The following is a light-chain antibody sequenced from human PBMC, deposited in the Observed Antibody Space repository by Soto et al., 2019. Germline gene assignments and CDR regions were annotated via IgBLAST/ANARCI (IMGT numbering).Light chain of an antibody. J-gene: IGKJ1*01. CDR1: QSISSW. V-gene: IGKV1-5*01. CDR2: DAS. CDR3: QQYNSYSWT. Sequence: DIQMTQSPSTLSASVGDRVTITCRASQSISSWLAWYQQKPGKAPKLLIYDASSLESGVPSRFRGSGSGTEFTLTISSLQPDDFATYYCQQYNSYSWTFGQGTRWIS.